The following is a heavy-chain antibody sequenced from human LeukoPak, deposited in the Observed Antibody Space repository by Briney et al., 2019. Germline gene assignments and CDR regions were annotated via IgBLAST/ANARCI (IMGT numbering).Heavy chain of an antibody. Sequence: SETLSLTCTVSGGSISSSSYYWGWIRQPPGKGLEWIGSIYYSGSTYYNPSLKSRVTISVDTSKNQFSLKLSSVTAADTAVYYCASISAMVYFDYWGQGTLVTVSS. V-gene: IGHV4-39*01. CDR2: IYYSGST. D-gene: IGHD5-18*01. CDR1: GGSISSSSYY. J-gene: IGHJ4*02. CDR3: ASISAMVYFDY.